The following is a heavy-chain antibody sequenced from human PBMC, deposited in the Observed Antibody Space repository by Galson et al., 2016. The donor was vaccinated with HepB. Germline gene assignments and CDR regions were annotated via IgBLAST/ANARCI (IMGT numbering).Heavy chain of an antibody. CDR3: ARDNYYGSSGYYAAEYFQG. CDR2: IYYSGST. CDR1: GGSASTGSYY. V-gene: IGHV4-61*01. J-gene: IGHJ1*01. D-gene: IGHD3-22*01. Sequence: SETLSLTCTVSGGSASTGSYYWSWIRQPPGKGLEWIGYIYYSGSTNYNPSLKSRVTISVDTSKNQFSLKLSSVTAADTAVYYCARDNYYGSSGYYAAEYFQGWGQGTLVTVSS.